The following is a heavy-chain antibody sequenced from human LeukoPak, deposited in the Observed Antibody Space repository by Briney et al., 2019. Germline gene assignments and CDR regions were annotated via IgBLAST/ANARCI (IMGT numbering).Heavy chain of an antibody. J-gene: IGHJ4*02. CDR1: GFIFRNYG. V-gene: IGHV3-23*01. CDR3: AKAPVTTCRGAYCYPFDY. Sequence: PGGSLRLSCAASGFIFRNYGMSWVRQAPGKGLEWVSAISDSGNTYHADSVKGRFTISRDSSKNTLFLQMNRLRPEDAAVYYCAKAPVTTCRGAYCYPFDYWGQGTLVTVSS. D-gene: IGHD2-21*01. CDR2: ISDSGNT.